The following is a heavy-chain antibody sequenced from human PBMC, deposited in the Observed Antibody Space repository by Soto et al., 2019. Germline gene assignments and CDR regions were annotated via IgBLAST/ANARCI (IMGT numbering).Heavy chain of an antibody. CDR3: ARDREAGYNFYYGMDV. CDR2: IYTSASI. V-gene: IGHV4-4*07. Sequence: SETLSLTCSVSGADINTYSWTWLRQPAGKGLEWIGRIYTSASINYNPSLKGRVTLSVDTSTNQVSLRLASVTAADTAIYYCARDREAGYNFYYGMDVWGQGTTVTVSS. CDR1: GADINTYS. D-gene: IGHD6-19*01. J-gene: IGHJ6*02.